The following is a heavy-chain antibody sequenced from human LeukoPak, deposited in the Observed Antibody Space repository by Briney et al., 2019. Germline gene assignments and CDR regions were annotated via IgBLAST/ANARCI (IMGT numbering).Heavy chain of an antibody. CDR2: IIPIFGTA. CDR1: GGTFSSYA. CDR3: ARGAATDYDYVWGSYRYSHWFDP. D-gene: IGHD3-16*02. Sequence: SVKVSCKASGGTFSSYAISWVRQAPGQGLEWTGGIIPIFGTANYAQKFQGRVTITTDESTSTAYMELSSLRSEDAAVYYCARGAATDYDYVWGSYRYSHWFDPWGQGTLVTVSS. V-gene: IGHV1-69*05. J-gene: IGHJ5*02.